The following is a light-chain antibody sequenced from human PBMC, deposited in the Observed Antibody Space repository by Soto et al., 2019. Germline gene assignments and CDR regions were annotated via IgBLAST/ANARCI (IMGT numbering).Light chain of an antibody. J-gene: IGKJ1*01. CDR1: QSLLHSNGYNY. CDR3: MPALQTPT. V-gene: IGKV2-28*01. Sequence: DIVMTQSPLSLPVTPGEPASISCRSSQSLLHSNGYNYLVWFLQKPGHSPQPLIYLGSNRASGXPXXFSGSGSGTDFTLKISRVEAEDVGLYYCMPALQTPTFGQGTKVEIK. CDR2: LGS.